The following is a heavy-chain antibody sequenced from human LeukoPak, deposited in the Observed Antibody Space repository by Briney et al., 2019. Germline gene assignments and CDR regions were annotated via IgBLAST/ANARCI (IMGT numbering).Heavy chain of an antibody. V-gene: IGHV4-34*01. Sequence: MASETLSLTCAVYGGSFRGYYWSWIRQPPGKGLEWIGEINHSGSTNYNPSLKSRVTISVDTSKNQFSLKLSSVTAADTAVYYCARAPYSSGYYGWFDPWGQGTLVTVSS. CDR1: GGSFRGYY. CDR3: ARAPYSSGYYGWFDP. J-gene: IGHJ5*02. CDR2: INHSGST. D-gene: IGHD3-22*01.